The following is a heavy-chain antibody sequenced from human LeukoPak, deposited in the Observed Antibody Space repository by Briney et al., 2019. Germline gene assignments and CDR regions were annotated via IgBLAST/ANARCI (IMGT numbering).Heavy chain of an antibody. CDR3: ARDLAAAGSFDP. Sequence: SETLSLTCTVSNDSITSGAYYWTWIRQHPGKGLERIGYIYYSGSTYYNPSLKSRISMSVDTSKNQFSLKLNSVTAADTAVYYCARDLAAAGSFDPWGQGTLVTVSS. J-gene: IGHJ5*02. V-gene: IGHV4-31*03. D-gene: IGHD6-13*01. CDR1: NDSITSGAYY. CDR2: IYYSGST.